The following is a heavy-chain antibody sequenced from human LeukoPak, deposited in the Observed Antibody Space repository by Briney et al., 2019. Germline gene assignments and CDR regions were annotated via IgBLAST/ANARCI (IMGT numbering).Heavy chain of an antibody. CDR2: INQDGTEK. CDR1: GFAFTTYW. V-gene: IGHV3-7*01. Sequence: GGSLRLSCAASGFAFTTYWMSWVRQLPGKGLEWVANINQDGTEKYYVDSVKGRFTISRDNAKNSLDLQMNSLRVEDTGIYYCVKVAKYYYGSETYYFFEHWGQGTPVTASS. D-gene: IGHD3-10*01. J-gene: IGHJ4*02. CDR3: VKVAKYYYGSETYYFFEH.